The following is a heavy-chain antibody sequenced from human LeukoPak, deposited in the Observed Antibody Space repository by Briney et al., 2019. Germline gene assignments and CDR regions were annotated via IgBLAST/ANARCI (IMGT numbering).Heavy chain of an antibody. D-gene: IGHD3-10*01. CDR3: ARVRGGYYFDY. CDR1: GFTFSSYG. J-gene: IGHJ4*02. Sequence: GRSLRLSCAASGFTFSSYGMHWVRQAPGKGLEWVSAISGSGGSTYYADSVKGRFTISRDNAKNSLYLQMNSLRAEDTAVYYCARVRGGYYFDYWGQGTLVTVSS. V-gene: IGHV3-21*01. CDR2: ISGSGGST.